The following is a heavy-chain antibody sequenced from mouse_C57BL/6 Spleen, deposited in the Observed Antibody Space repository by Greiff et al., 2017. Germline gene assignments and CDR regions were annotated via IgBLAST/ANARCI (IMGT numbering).Heavy chain of an antibody. V-gene: IGHV1-58*01. J-gene: IGHJ4*01. CDR1: GYTFTSYG. D-gene: IGHD1-2*01. CDR3: ARGAPLLRGAMDY. Sequence: EVQRVESGAELVRPGSSVKMSCKTSGYTFTSYGINWVKQRPGQGLEWIGYIYIGNGYTEYNEKFKGKATLTSDTSSSTAYMQLSSLTSEDSAIYFCARGAPLLRGAMDYWGQGTSVTVSS. CDR2: IYIGNGYT.